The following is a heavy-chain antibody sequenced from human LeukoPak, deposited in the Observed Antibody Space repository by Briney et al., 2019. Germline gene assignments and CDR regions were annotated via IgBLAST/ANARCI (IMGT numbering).Heavy chain of an antibody. D-gene: IGHD4-23*01. CDR2: INTNTGNP. Sequence: GASVKVSCKASGYTFNSYPMNWVRQAPGQGLEWMGWINTNTGNPTYAQGFTGRFVFSLDTSVSTAYLQISSLKAEDTAVYYCARTLSGGNYVFFDFDYWGQGTLVTVSS. CDR1: GYTFNSYP. CDR3: ARTLSGGNYVFFDFDY. J-gene: IGHJ4*02. V-gene: IGHV7-4-1*02.